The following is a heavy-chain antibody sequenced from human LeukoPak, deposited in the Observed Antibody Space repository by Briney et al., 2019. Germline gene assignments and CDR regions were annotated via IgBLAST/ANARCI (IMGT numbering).Heavy chain of an antibody. CDR2: ISAGGNT. V-gene: IGHV4-59*01. CDR1: GASIISSYY. J-gene: IGHJ5*02. D-gene: IGHD6-13*01. Sequence: PSETLSLTCTVSGASIISSYYWSWIRQTPGKGLECIGYISAGGNTNYHPSLRSRVTISVDTSKNQFSLKLSSVTAADTAVYYCARAARDPYSSSRRWFDPWGQGTLVTVSS. CDR3: ARAARDPYSSSRRWFDP.